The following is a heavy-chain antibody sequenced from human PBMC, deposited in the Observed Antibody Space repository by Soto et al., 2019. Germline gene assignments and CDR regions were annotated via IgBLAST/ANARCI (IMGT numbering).Heavy chain of an antibody. CDR1: GFTFSSYS. CDR3: ARVMVGATTRAFDI. D-gene: IGHD1-26*01. Sequence: GGSLRLSCAASGFTFSSYSLNWVRQAPGKGLEWVSSISSSSSYIYYTDSGKGRCTIARDNAKNSLYLQRNSLRAEDTAVYYCARVMVGATTRAFDIWGQGTMVTVSS. J-gene: IGHJ3*02. CDR2: ISSSSSYI. V-gene: IGHV3-21*01.